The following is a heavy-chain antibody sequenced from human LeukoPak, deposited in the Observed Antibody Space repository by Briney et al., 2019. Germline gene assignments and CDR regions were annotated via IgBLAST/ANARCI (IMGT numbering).Heavy chain of an antibody. CDR3: ARHKRYSSGWYDY. Sequence: AAETLSLTCTVSGGSISSYYWSWIRQPPGKGLEWIGYIYYSGSSNYNPSLKSRVTMSVDTSKNQFSLKLSSVTAADTAVYYCARHKRYSSGWYDYWGQGTLLTVSS. D-gene: IGHD6-19*01. CDR2: IYYSGSS. V-gene: IGHV4-59*08. CDR1: GGSISSYY. J-gene: IGHJ4*02.